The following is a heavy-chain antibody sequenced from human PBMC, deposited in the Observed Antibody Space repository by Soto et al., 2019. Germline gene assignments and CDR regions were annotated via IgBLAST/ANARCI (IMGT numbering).Heavy chain of an antibody. D-gene: IGHD6-13*01. CDR3: VRDWAAAGPFDY. J-gene: IGHJ4*02. CDR1: GYTFTTYA. V-gene: IGHV1-3*01. CDR2: INAGNGNT. Sequence: ASVKVSCKASGYTFTTYAMHWVRQAPGQRLEWMGWINAGNGNTKYSQKFQGRVTITRDTSASTAYMELRSLKSEDTAVYYCVRDWAAAGPFDYGGKGTLVTVPS.